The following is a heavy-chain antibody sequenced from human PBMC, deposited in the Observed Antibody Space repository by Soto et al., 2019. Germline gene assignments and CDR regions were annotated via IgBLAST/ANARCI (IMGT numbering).Heavy chain of an antibody. J-gene: IGHJ4*02. Sequence: EVQLLESGGGLAQPGGSLSLSCAASAFTFSSYAMSWVRQAPGKGLEWVSAVSGSGDSTYYADSVKSRFTISRDNSKNTPYQQMNRLRAEDTAVYYCAKGRASDCPGCTQDYWGQGTLVTVSS. CDR2: VSGSGDST. CDR1: AFTFSSYA. CDR3: AKGRASDCPGCTQDY. D-gene: IGHD2-21*02. V-gene: IGHV3-23*01.